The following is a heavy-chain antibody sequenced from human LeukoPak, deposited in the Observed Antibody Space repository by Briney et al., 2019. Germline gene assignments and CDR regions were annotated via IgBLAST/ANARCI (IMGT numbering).Heavy chain of an antibody. V-gene: IGHV3-49*04. J-gene: IGHJ6*03. CDR3: TRDGVTGAELDYYYYYYMDV. CDR2: IRSKAYGGTT. D-gene: IGHD7-27*01. CDR1: GFTFSSYS. Sequence: GGSLRLSCAASGFTFSSYSMNWVRQAPGKGLEWVGFIRSKAYGGTTEYAASVKGRFTISRDDSKSIAYLQMNSLKTEDTAVYYCTRDGVTGAELDYYYYYYMDVWGKGTTVTISS.